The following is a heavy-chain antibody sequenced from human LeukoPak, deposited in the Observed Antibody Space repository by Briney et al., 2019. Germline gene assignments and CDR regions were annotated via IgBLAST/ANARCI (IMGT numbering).Heavy chain of an antibody. J-gene: IGHJ6*02. D-gene: IGHD3-9*01. Sequence: SETLSLTCAVYGGSFSGYYWSWIRQPPGKGLEWIGEINHSGSTNYNPSLKSRVTISVDMSKNQFSLKLSSVTAADTAVYYCARVIRYQYYYYYGMDVWGQGTTVTVSS. CDR3: ARVIRYQYYYYYGMDV. CDR2: INHSGST. CDR1: GGSFSGYY. V-gene: IGHV4-34*01.